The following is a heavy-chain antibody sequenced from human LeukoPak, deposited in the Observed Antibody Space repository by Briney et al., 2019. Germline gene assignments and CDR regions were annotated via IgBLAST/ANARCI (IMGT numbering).Heavy chain of an antibody. Sequence: SETLSLTCAVYGGSFSGYYWSWIRQPPGKGLEWIGEINHSGSTNYNPSLKSRVTISVDTSKNQFSLKLSSVTAADTAVYYCARVRMRGYPFYFDYWGQGTLVTVSS. V-gene: IGHV4-34*01. D-gene: IGHD3-22*01. CDR1: GGSFSGYY. J-gene: IGHJ4*02. CDR2: INHSGST. CDR3: ARVRMRGYPFYFDY.